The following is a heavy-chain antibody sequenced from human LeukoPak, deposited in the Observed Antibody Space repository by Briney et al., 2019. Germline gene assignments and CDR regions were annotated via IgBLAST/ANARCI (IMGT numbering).Heavy chain of an antibody. D-gene: IGHD1-14*01. V-gene: IGHV3-53*01. CDR3: AKTRLHQYYFDY. CDR2: IHRSGSA. CDR1: DVTVSDSY. Sequence: GESLRLSCALFDVTVSDSYMGWVRQAPGKGLEWVSGIHRSGSAYYADSVKGRFTISRDNSKNTLYLQMNSLRAEDTAVYYCAKTRLHQYYFDYWGQGTLVTVSS. J-gene: IGHJ4*02.